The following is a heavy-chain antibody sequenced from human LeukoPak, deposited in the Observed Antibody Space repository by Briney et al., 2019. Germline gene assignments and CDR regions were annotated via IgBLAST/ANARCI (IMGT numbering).Heavy chain of an antibody. CDR2: ISFDGSYK. D-gene: IGHD5-18*01. CDR1: GFNFRSYG. Sequence: GRSLRLSCAASGFNFRSYGMHWVRQAPGKGLEWVTLISFDGSYKYYADSVKGRFTISRDNSKNTLYLQMNSLRAEDTAVYYCARDLSGVTGYTYGRGIDYWGQGTLVTVSS. V-gene: IGHV3-30*03. CDR3: ARDLSGVTGYTYGRGIDY. J-gene: IGHJ4*02.